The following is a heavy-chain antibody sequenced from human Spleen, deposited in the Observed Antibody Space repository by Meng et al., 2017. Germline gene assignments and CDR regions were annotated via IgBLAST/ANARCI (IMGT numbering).Heavy chain of an antibody. V-gene: IGHV1-69*02. J-gene: IGHJ4*02. Sequence: QVQLVRSGAEVKKPGSSGKVTCKASGATFSSYTINWVRLAPGQGLEWMGRIIPILGITNYAQKFQGRFTITAEKSTSTIDMDLSSLRSEDTAIYYCSRGTSLGSQDFWGQGTLVTVSS. CDR1: GATFSSYT. CDR2: IIPILGIT. CDR3: SRGTSLGSQDF. D-gene: IGHD3-16*01.